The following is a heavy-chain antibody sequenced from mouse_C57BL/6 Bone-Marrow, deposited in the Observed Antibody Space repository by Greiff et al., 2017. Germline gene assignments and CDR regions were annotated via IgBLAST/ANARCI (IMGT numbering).Heavy chain of an antibody. CDR1: GYTFTSYW. J-gene: IGHJ2*01. D-gene: IGHD1-1*01. CDR2: IDPSDSYT. V-gene: IGHV1-59*01. CDR3: ASDYYGSSYDY. Sequence: VQLQQPGAELVRPGTSVKLSCKASGYTFTSYWMHWVKQRPGQGLEWIGVIDPSDSYTNYNQKFKGKATLTVDTSSSTAYMQLSSLTSEASAVYYCASDYYGSSYDYWGQGTTLTVSS.